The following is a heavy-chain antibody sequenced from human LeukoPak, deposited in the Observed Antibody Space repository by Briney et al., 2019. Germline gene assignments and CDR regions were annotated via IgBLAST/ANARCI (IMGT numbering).Heavy chain of an antibody. CDR2: INPSGGGT. Sequence: ASVKVSCKASGYTFTSYYMHWVRQAPGQGLEWMGIINPSGGGTNYAQKLQGRVTMTTDTSTSTAYMELRSLRSDDTAVYYCARDSDSSGWYFDYYGMDVWGQGTTVTVSS. CDR1: GYTFTSYY. D-gene: IGHD6-19*01. J-gene: IGHJ6*02. CDR3: ARDSDSSGWYFDYYGMDV. V-gene: IGHV1-46*01.